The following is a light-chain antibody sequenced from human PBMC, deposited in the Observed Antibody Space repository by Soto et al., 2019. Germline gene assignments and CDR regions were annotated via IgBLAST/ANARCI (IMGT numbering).Light chain of an antibody. V-gene: IGLV1-47*01. J-gene: IGLJ1*01. Sequence: QSVLTQPPSASGTPGQGVTISCSGSTSNIGSNYVYWYQQIPGTAPKLLIYRNNQRPSGVPDRFSDSKSGTSASLAISGRRSADEADYFCATWDDSLDGFYVFGTGTKVTVL. CDR3: ATWDDSLDGFYV. CDR1: TSNIGSNY. CDR2: RNN.